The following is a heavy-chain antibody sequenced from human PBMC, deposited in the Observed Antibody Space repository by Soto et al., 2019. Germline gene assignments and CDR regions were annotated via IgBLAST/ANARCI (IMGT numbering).Heavy chain of an antibody. CDR3: ARLKQRGYSGYDTPNAFDI. J-gene: IGHJ3*02. CDR1: GYSFTSYW. D-gene: IGHD5-12*01. CDR2: IYPGDSDT. Sequence: GESLKISCKGSGYSFTSYWIGLVRQMPGKGLEWMGIIYPGDSDTRYSPSFQGQVTISADKSISTAYLQWSSLKASDTAMYYCARLKQRGYSGYDTPNAFDIWGQGTMVTV. V-gene: IGHV5-51*01.